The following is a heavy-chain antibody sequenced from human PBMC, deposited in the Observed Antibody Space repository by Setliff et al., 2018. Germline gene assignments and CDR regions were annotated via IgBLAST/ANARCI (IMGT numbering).Heavy chain of an antibody. CDR2: SNHGGST. CDR1: GESFSNNY. CDR3: AREGPESDSSGYMDV. J-gene: IGHJ6*03. V-gene: IGHV4-34*01. D-gene: IGHD4-4*01. Sequence: PSETLSLTCSVYGESFSNNYWSWIRQTPGKGLKWIGESNHGGSTSYHPSLKSRLTMSVDTSKNQFSLKLTSVTAADTAVYYCAREGPESDSSGYMDVWGQGTTVTVSS.